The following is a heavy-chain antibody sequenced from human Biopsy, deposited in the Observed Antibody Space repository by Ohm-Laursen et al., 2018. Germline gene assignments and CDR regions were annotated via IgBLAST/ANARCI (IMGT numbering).Heavy chain of an antibody. CDR3: ARSGWPENDAFDI. D-gene: IGHD6-19*01. CDR1: GFTVSSNY. J-gene: IGHJ3*02. Sequence: SLRFSCAASGFTVSSNYMSWVRQAPGKGLEWVSAIYSGGSTYYADSVKGRFTISRDNSKNTLYLQMNSLRAEDTAVYYCARSGWPENDAFDIWGQGTMVTVSS. CDR2: IYSGGST. V-gene: IGHV3-53*01.